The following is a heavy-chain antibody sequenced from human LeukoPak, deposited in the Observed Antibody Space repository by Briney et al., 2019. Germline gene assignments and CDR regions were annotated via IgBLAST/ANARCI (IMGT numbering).Heavy chain of an antibody. CDR3: ARDRGYSGFAHGY. D-gene: IGHD5-12*01. Sequence: PGGSLRLSCAASGFTFSNYALGWVRQAPGKGLEWVSSILNSSYIYYADSVKGRFTISRDNTQNSLYLQMNSLRADDTAVYYYARDRGYSGFAHGYWGQGTLVTVSS. V-gene: IGHV3-69-1*01. J-gene: IGHJ4*02. CDR2: ILNSSYI. CDR1: GFTFSNYA.